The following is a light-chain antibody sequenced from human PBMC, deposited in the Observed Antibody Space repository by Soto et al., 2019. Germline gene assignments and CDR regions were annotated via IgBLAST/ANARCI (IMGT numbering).Light chain of an antibody. J-gene: IGKJ1*01. CDR1: QSVRSD. V-gene: IGKV3-15*01. CDR2: GAS. CDR3: QQYNTWSPWT. Sequence: VVMTQSPATVSVSPGETVTLSCRASQSVRSDVAWYQQRPGQPPRLLIFGASSRVADVPARFSGSGSGTDFTLTISSLQYEDFAVYHCQQYNTWSPWTFGQGTKVE.